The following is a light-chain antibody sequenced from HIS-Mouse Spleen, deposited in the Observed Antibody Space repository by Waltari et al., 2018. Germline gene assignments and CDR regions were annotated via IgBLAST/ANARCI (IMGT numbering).Light chain of an antibody. V-gene: IGLV3-10*01. Sequence: SYALTQPPSVSVSPGQTARTTCSGDALPKKYAYRYQQKSGQAPVLVIYEDSKRPSGIPERFSGSSSGTMATLTISGAQVEDEADYYCYSTDSSGNHRVFGGGTKLTVL. J-gene: IGLJ2*01. CDR1: ALPKKY. CDR3: YSTDSSGNHRV. CDR2: EDS.